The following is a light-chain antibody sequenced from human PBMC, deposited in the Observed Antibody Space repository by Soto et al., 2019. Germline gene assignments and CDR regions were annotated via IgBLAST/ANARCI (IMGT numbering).Light chain of an antibody. J-gene: IGLJ1*01. CDR3: SSYTSSSTYV. V-gene: IGLV2-14*01. CDR1: STDVGGYNY. Sequence: QSVLTQPASVSGSPGQSITISCTGSSTDVGGYNYVSWYQQHPGKAPKVMIYEVSNRPSGVSNRFSGSTSGNTASLTISGLQAEDEADYYCSSYTSSSTYVFGTGTKVTVL. CDR2: EVS.